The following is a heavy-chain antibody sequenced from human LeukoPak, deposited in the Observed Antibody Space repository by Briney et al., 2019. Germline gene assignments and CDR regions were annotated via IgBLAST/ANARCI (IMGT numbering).Heavy chain of an antibody. V-gene: IGHV4-39*01. CDR1: GGSISSSSYY. CDR3: ARQYYYDSSGYPLFDY. CDR2: IYYSGST. D-gene: IGHD3-22*01. Sequence: PSETLSLTCTVSGGSISSSSYYWGGIRQPPGKGLEWIGSIYYSGSTYYNPSLKSRVTISVDTSKNQFSLKLSSVTAADTAVYYCARQYYYDSSGYPLFDYWGQGTLVTVSS. J-gene: IGHJ4*02.